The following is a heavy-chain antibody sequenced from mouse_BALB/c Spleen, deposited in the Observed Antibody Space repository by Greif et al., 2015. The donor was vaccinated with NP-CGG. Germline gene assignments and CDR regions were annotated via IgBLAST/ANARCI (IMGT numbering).Heavy chain of an antibody. CDR3: TREGFYDGYYHY. CDR2: IDPSDSYT. Sequence: QVQLKQSGAELVKPGASVKMSCKASGYTFTSYWMHWVKQRPGQGLEWIGTIDPSDSYTSYNQKFKGKATLTVDTSSSTAYMQLSSLTSEDSAVYYCTREGFYDGYYHYWGQGTTLTVSS. D-gene: IGHD2-3*01. J-gene: IGHJ2*01. V-gene: IGHV1S127*01. CDR1: GYTFTSYW.